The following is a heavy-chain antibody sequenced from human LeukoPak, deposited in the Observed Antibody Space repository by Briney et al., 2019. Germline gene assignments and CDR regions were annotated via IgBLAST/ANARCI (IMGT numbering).Heavy chain of an antibody. D-gene: IGHD2-2*01. CDR2: INPNNGDT. CDR3: ARTKPPCSSCLLLDY. Sequence: ASVKVSCKASGFTFTDYYIQWVRQAPGQGLEWMGWINPNNGDTKYAQKFQGLVTMSRDTSISTAYMELSRLTSDDTAIYYCARTKPPCSSCLLLDYWGQRTLVTVSS. J-gene: IGHJ4*02. V-gene: IGHV1-2*02. CDR1: GFTFTDYY.